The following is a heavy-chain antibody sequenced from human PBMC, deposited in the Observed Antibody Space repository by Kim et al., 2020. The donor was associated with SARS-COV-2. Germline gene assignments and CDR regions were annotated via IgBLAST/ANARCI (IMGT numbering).Heavy chain of an antibody. CDR1: GGSISSSSYY. CDR2: IYYSGST. CDR3: ARRVITRLRSLLGMDV. Sequence: SETLSLTCTVSGGSISSSSYYWGWIRQPPGKGLEWIGSIYYSGSTYYNPSLKSRVTISVDTSKNQFSLKLSSVTAADTAVYYCARRVITRLRSLLGMDVWGQGTTVTVSS. V-gene: IGHV4-39*01. J-gene: IGHJ6*02. D-gene: IGHD3-16*02.